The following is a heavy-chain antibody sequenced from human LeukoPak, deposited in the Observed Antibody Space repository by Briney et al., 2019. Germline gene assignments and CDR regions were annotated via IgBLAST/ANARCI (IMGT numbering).Heavy chain of an antibody. CDR3: ARKIAVAGNYFDC. V-gene: IGHV3-23*01. J-gene: IGHJ4*02. D-gene: IGHD6-19*01. Sequence: GGSLRLSCAASGFTFSTYAMSWVRQAPGKGLEWVSGISGSGGTTSYADSVKGRFTISRDISKNPLSLQMNSLRAEDTAVYYCARKIAVAGNYFDCWGQGTLVTVSS. CDR1: GFTFSTYA. CDR2: ISGSGGTT.